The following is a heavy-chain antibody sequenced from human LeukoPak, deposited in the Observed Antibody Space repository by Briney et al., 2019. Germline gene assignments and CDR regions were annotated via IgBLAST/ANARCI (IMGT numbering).Heavy chain of an antibody. Sequence: GGSLRLSCAASGFTFSSYSMNWVRQAPGKGLEWVSYISSSSSTIYYADSVKGRFTISRDNAKNSLYLRMNSLRAEDTAVYYCARDEYCSSTSCSTRPFDYWGQGTLVTVSS. D-gene: IGHD2-2*01. CDR3: ARDEYCSSTSCSTRPFDY. V-gene: IGHV3-48*04. CDR1: GFTFSSYS. CDR2: ISSSSSTI. J-gene: IGHJ4*02.